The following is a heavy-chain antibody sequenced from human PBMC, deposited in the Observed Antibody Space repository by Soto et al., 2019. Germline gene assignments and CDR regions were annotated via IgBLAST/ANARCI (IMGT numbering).Heavy chain of an antibody. Sequence: QVQLVQSGAEVKKPGASVKVSCKASGYTFTSYDINWVRQATGQGLEWMGWMNPNSGNTGYAQKFQGRVTMTRNTSISTAYMELSSLGSEDTAVYYCARTNYYDTSGHPNWFDPWGQETLVTVSS. J-gene: IGHJ5*02. CDR2: MNPNSGNT. D-gene: IGHD3-22*01. CDR1: GYTFTSYD. V-gene: IGHV1-8*01. CDR3: ARTNYYDTSGHPNWFDP.